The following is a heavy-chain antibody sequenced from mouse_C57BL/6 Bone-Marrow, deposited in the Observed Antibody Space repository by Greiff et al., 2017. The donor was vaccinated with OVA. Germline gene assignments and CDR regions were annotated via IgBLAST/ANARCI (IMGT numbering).Heavy chain of an antibody. V-gene: IGHV5-4*01. Sequence: DVHLVESGGGLVKPGGSLKLSCAASGFTFSSYAMSWVRQTPEKRLEWVATISDGGSYTYYPDNGKGRFTISRDNAKNNLYLQMSHLKSEDTAMYYCATLRTSAYWGQGTLVTVSA. D-gene: IGHD5-5*01. CDR2: ISDGGSYT. CDR1: GFTFSSYA. CDR3: ATLRTSAY. J-gene: IGHJ3*01.